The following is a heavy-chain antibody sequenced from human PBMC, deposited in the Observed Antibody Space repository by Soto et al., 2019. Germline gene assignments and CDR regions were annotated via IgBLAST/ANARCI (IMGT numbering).Heavy chain of an antibody. CDR2: IYYSGST. CDR3: ARTYSSGWSKGYFQH. V-gene: IGHV4-34*01. D-gene: IGHD6-19*01. J-gene: IGHJ1*01. CDR1: GGPFSGYY. Sequence: PSETLSLTCAVYGGPFSGYYWTWIRQPPGKGLEWIGAIYYSGSTNYNPSLKSRVTISVDTSKNQFSLKLSSVTAADTAVYYCARTYSSGWSKGYFQHWGQGTLVTVSS.